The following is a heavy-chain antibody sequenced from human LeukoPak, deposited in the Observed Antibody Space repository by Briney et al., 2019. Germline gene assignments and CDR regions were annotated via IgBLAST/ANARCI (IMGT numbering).Heavy chain of an antibody. CDR2: ISSSSSYI. D-gene: IGHD1-26*01. CDR3: ARMVGAQHTTVFDY. V-gene: IGHV3-21*01. CDR1: GFTFSSYS. J-gene: IGHJ4*02. Sequence: GGSLRLSCAAPGFTFSSYSMNWVRQAPGKGLEWVSSISSSSSYIYYADSVKGRFTISRDNAKNSLYLQMNSLRAEDTAVYYCARMVGAQHTTVFDYWGQGTLVTVSS.